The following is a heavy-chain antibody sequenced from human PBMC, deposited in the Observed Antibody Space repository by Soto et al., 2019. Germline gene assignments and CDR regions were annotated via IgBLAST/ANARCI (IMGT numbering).Heavy chain of an antibody. D-gene: IGHD3-3*01. J-gene: IGHJ6*03. CDR1: GYTFTSYA. CDR2: INAGNGNT. Sequence: ASVKVSFKASGYTFTSYAMHWVRQAPGQRLEWMGWINAGNGNTKYSQKFQGRVTITRDTSASTAYMELSSLRSEDTAVYYCARGSRNCWSGFEYYYYYMDVWGKGTTVTFSS. V-gene: IGHV1-3*01. CDR3: ARGSRNCWSGFEYYYYYMDV.